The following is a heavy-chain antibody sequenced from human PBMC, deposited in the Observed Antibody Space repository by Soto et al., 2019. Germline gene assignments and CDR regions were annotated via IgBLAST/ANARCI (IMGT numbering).Heavy chain of an antibody. CDR2: ILSDGITT. CDR3: AASSYFDY. CDR1: GFTFSSHW. V-gene: IGHV3-74*01. J-gene: IGHJ4*02. D-gene: IGHD2-2*01. Sequence: SGGSLRLSCAASGFTFSSHWMHWVRQAPGKGLVCVSRILSDGITTTYADSVKGRFTISRDNAKNTLYLQMNSLRAEDTAVYYCAASSYFDYWGEGTPVPASS.